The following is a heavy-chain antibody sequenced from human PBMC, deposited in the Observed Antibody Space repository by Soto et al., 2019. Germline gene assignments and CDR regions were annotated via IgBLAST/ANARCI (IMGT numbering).Heavy chain of an antibody. Sequence: QVQLVESGGGVVQPGRSLRLSCAASGFTFRSYAMHWVRQAPGKGLEWVAVISYDENNRYYTDSVKGRFTISRDNSKNTLYLQVNSLRAEDTAVYYCAGAMDTAMASKDNWFDPWGQGTLVTVSS. V-gene: IGHV3-30-3*01. CDR1: GFTFRSYA. CDR2: ISYDENNR. CDR3: AGAMDTAMASKDNWFDP. J-gene: IGHJ5*02. D-gene: IGHD5-18*01.